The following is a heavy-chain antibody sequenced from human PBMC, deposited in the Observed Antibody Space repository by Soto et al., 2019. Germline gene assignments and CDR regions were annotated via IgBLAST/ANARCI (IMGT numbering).Heavy chain of an antibody. CDR2: IRGKTYGGTT. Sequence: GGSLRLSCIASGFTFGDYGMTWVRQAPGKGLEWLGFIRGKTYGGTTEYAASVKGRFTISRDDSKGIVYLQMNSLKTEDTAVYYCARRAYYDFLTGYKRGYFDYWGQGTLVTVSS. V-gene: IGHV3-49*04. CDR1: GFTFGDYG. J-gene: IGHJ4*02. D-gene: IGHD3-9*01. CDR3: ARRAYYDFLTGYKRGYFDY.